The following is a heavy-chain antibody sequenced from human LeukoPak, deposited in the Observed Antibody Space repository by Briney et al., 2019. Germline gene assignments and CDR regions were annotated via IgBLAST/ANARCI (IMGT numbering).Heavy chain of an antibody. CDR1: GYTFTGYH. J-gene: IGHJ4*02. CDR2: INPSGGST. Sequence: ASVKVSCKASGYTFTGYHLHWVRQAPGQGLEWMGIINPSGGSTSYAQKFQGRVTMTRDTSTSTVYMELSSLRSEDTAVYYCARVGRGSITMVRGVTSYFDFWGQGTLVTVSS. CDR3: ARVGRGSITMVRGVTSYFDF. D-gene: IGHD3-10*01. V-gene: IGHV1-46*01.